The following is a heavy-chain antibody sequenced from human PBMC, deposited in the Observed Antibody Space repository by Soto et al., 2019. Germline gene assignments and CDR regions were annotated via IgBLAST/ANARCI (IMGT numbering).Heavy chain of an antibody. D-gene: IGHD1-7*01. V-gene: IGHV3-53*01. J-gene: IGHJ6*02. CDR1: GFTVSSNY. Sequence: PGGSLSLSCAASGFTVSSNYMSWVRQAPGKGLEWGSVIYSGGSTYYADSVKGRFNISRDNTKNTLYLQMNSLIAEDTAVYYCARGGPRTRGITGTNYVFHSYYYGMDVWGQGTTVTVSS. CDR2: IYSGGST. CDR3: ARGGPRTRGITGTNYVFHSYYYGMDV.